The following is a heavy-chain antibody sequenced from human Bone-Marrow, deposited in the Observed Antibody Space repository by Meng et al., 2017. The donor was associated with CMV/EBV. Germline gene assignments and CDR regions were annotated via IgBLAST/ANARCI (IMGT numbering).Heavy chain of an antibody. CDR1: GFTFSSHS. D-gene: IGHD2-2*01. CDR2: ISSSSSYI. CDR3: ARARVVVPAAHYFDY. Sequence: GESLKISCAASGFTFSSHSMNWVRQAPGKGLEWVSSISSSSSYIYYADSVKGRFTISRDNAKNSLYLQMNSLRAEDTAVYYCARARVVVPAAHYFDYWGKGTLVTVSS. J-gene: IGHJ4*02. V-gene: IGHV3-21*03.